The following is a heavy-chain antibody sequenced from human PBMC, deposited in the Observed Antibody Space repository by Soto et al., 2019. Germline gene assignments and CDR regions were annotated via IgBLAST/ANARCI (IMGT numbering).Heavy chain of an antibody. J-gene: IGHJ4*02. Sequence: PVGALRLSCAASGFTFSSYRMHSVRQAPGKGLEWVAVIWYDGSNKYYADSVKGRFTTSRDNSKNTLYLQMNSLRAEDTAVYYCARDCAGYSSGWYQRGGFDYWGQGTLVTVSS. CDR3: ARDCAGYSSGWYQRGGFDY. D-gene: IGHD6-19*01. CDR1: GFTFSSYR. CDR2: IWYDGSNK. V-gene: IGHV3-33*01.